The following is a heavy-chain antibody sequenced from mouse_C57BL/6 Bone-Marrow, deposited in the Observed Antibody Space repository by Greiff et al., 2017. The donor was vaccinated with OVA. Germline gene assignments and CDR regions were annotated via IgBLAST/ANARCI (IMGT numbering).Heavy chain of an antibody. Sequence: DVMLVESGGGLVKPGGSLKLSCAASGFTFSSYAMSWVRQTPEKRLEWVATISDGGSYTYYPDNVKGRFTISRDNAKNNLYLQMSHLKSEDTAMYYCARNYYGSLFDYWGQGTTLTGSS. CDR3: ARNYYGSLFDY. CDR1: GFTFSSYA. V-gene: IGHV5-4*03. D-gene: IGHD1-1*01. CDR2: ISDGGSYT. J-gene: IGHJ2*01.